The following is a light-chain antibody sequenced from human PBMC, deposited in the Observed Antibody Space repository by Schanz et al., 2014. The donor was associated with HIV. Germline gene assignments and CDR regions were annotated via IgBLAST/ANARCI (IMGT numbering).Light chain of an antibody. J-gene: IGKJ2*01. CDR1: QSVSSSY. Sequence: EIVLTQSPGTLSLSPGERATLSCRASQSVSSSYLAWYQQKPGQAPRLLIYDASNRATGIPARFSGSGSGTDFTLTISSLEPEDFATYYCQQYYSFSYTFGQGTKLEI. CDR2: DAS. V-gene: IGKV3-20*01. CDR3: QQYYSFSYT.